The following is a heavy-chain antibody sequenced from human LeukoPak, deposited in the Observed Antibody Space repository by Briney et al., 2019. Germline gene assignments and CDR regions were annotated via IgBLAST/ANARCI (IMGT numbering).Heavy chain of an antibody. V-gene: IGHV3-21*01. J-gene: IGHJ3*02. D-gene: IGHD6-19*01. Sequence: PGGSLRLSCAASGFTFSGYSMNWVRQAPGKGLEWVSSISSSSSYIYYADSVKGRFTISRDNAKNSLYLQMNSLRAEDTAVYYCARGRQWLVPDAFDIWGQGTMVTVSS. CDR2: ISSSSSYI. CDR1: GFTFSGYS. CDR3: ARGRQWLVPDAFDI.